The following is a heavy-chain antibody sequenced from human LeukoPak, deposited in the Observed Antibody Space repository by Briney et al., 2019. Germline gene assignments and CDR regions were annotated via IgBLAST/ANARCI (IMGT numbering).Heavy chain of an antibody. CDR1: GGSISSGGYS. J-gene: IGHJ4*02. Sequence: PSQTLSLTCAVSGGSISSGGYSWSWIRQPPGKGLEWIGYIYHSGSTYYNPSLKSRVTISGDTSKSQFSLKLSSVTAADTAVYYCARGGSYFDYWGQGTLVTVSS. CDR2: IYHSGST. V-gene: IGHV4-30-2*01. D-gene: IGHD3-16*01. CDR3: ARGGSYFDY.